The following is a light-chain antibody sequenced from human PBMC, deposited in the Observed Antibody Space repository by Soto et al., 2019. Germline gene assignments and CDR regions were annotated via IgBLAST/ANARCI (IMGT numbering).Light chain of an antibody. V-gene: IGKV3-20*01. J-gene: IGKJ4*01. CDR3: QQFGSSPLT. CDR1: QSVRSSY. CDR2: GAS. Sequence: EILLTQSPGTLSLSPGERATLSCRASQSVRSSYLAWYQQKPGQAPRLLIYGASSRATGIPDRFSGSGSGTDFTLTINRLEPEDFAVYYCQQFGSSPLTFCGGTKVDIK.